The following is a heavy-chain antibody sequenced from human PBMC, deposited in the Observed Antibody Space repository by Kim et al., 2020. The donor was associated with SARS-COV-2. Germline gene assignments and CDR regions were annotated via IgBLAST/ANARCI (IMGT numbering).Heavy chain of an antibody. V-gene: IGHV3-7*04. J-gene: IGHJ5*02. D-gene: IGHD3-16*01. Sequence: SEREYVDFRKGRFTISRDNAKNSLYLQMNGLRAEDPAVYYCARGRGWFDLWGRGTLVTLSS. CDR3: ARGRGWFDL. CDR2: SER.